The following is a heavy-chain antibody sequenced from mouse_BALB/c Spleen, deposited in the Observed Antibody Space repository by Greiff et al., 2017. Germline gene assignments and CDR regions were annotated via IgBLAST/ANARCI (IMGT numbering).Heavy chain of an antibody. CDR2: IWGDGST. CDR1: GFSLTSYG. J-gene: IGHJ3*01. Sequence: QVQLKESGPGLVAPSQSLSITCTVSGFSLTSYGVSWVRQPPGKGLEWLGVIWGDGSTNYHSALISRLSISKDNSKSQVFLKLNTVQTDDTATYYCARDGYDGPLAYWGQGTLVTVSA. V-gene: IGHV2-3*01. D-gene: IGHD2-14*01. CDR3: ARDGYDGPLAY.